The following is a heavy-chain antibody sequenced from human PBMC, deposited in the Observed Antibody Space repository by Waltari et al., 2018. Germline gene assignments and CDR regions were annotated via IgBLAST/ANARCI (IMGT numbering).Heavy chain of an antibody. J-gene: IGHJ4*02. V-gene: IGHV3-21*06. CDR2: ISTGGSYI. CDR3: ARDLSSPGNYFDS. CDR1: GFILNNPS. D-gene: IGHD2-2*01. Sequence: EVQLVASGGGLVKPGGSLRLSCVGSGFILNNPSFSWVRQGPGKGLEWVSAISTGGSYIYYSDSVKGRFTISRDNAKNSLFLQLDSLRAEDTAIYFCARDLSSPGNYFDSWGQGTLVTVSS.